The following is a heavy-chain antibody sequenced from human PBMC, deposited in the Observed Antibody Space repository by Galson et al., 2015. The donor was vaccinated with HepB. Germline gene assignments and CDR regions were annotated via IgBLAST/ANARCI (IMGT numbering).Heavy chain of an antibody. CDR1: GGTFSSYA. D-gene: IGHD6-19*01. Sequence: GGTFSSYALNWVRQAPGQGLEWMGEIIPIFGIANSAQKFQGRVTITADEFTSTAYMELSSLRSEDTAVYYCARGPSSGHNTYGPESYWYFDLWGRGTLVTVSS. CDR3: ARGPSSGHNTYGPESYWYFDL. CDR2: IIPIFGIA. J-gene: IGHJ2*01. V-gene: IGHV1-69*01.